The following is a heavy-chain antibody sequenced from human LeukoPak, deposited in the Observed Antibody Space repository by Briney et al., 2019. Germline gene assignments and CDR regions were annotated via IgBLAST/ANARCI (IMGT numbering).Heavy chain of an antibody. Sequence: ASVRVSCKASGYTFTDYYIHWVRQAPGQGLEWMGWINPKTGSTNYPQKFQGRVTMTGDTSISTVNMELSRLRSDDTAVYFCARDLDDAFDIWGQGTVVTVSS. V-gene: IGHV1-2*02. CDR2: INPKTGST. J-gene: IGHJ3*02. D-gene: IGHD1-1*01. CDR1: GYTFTDYY. CDR3: ARDLDDAFDI.